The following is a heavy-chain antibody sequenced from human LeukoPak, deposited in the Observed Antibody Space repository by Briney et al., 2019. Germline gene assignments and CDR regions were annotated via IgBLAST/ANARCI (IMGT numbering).Heavy chain of an antibody. D-gene: IGHD2/OR15-2a*01. CDR1: GFTFSNAW. Sequence: GGSLRLSCAASGFTFSNAWMSWVRQAPGKGLEWVSVIYSGGSTYYADSVKGRFTISRDNSKNTLYLQMNSLRVEDTAVYYCARDTWAYYMDVWGKGTTVTISS. J-gene: IGHJ6*03. CDR2: IYSGGST. V-gene: IGHV3-53*01. CDR3: ARDTWAYYMDV.